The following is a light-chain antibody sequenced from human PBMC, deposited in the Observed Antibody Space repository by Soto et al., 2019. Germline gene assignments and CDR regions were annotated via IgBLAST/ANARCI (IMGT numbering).Light chain of an antibody. CDR2: KAS. CDR3: QHYNSYSMYT. V-gene: IGKV1-5*03. J-gene: IGKJ2*01. Sequence: IQMTQSPSTLSASVGDRVTITCRASQSISSWLAWYQQKPGKAPKLLIYKASSLESGVPSRFSGSGSGTEFTLTISSLQPDDFATYYCQHYNSYSMYTFGQGTNLEIK. CDR1: QSISSW.